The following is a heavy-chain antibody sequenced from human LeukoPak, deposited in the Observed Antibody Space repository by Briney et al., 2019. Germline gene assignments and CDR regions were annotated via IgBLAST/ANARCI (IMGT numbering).Heavy chain of an antibody. CDR2: ISYSGST. D-gene: IGHD3-9*01. CDR3: ARAYDILTGHFDY. V-gene: IGHV4-59*12. J-gene: IGHJ4*02. CDR1: GVSISTYS. Sequence: PSETLSLTCTVSGVSISTYSWSWIRQPPGKGLEWIGYISYSGSTSYNPSLRSRVTISVDTSKNQFSLNLSSVTAADTAVYYCARAYDILTGHFDYWGQGTLVTVSS.